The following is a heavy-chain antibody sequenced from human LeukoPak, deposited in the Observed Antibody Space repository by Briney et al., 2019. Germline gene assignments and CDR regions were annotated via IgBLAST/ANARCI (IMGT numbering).Heavy chain of an antibody. CDR1: GFTFSSYS. D-gene: IGHD2-2*01. Sequence: GGSLRLSCAASGFTFSSYSMNWVRQAPGKGLEWVSSISSSSSYIYYADSVKGRFTISRDNAKNSLYLQMNSLGAEDTAVYYCARDRGGVPAAMLSSPDYWGQGTLVTVSS. CDR3: ARDRGGVPAAMLSSPDY. J-gene: IGHJ4*02. V-gene: IGHV3-21*01. CDR2: ISSSSSYI.